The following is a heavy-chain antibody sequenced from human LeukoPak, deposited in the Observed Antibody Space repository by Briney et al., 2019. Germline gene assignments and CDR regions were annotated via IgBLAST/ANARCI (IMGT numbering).Heavy chain of an antibody. V-gene: IGHV1-69*05. D-gene: IGHD6-19*01. CDR3: ARDGPPGSGWFDY. J-gene: IGHJ4*02. Sequence: ASVKVSCKASGGTFSSYAISWVRQAPGQGLEWMGGIISIFGTANYAQKFQGRVTMTRDMSTSTVYMELSSLRSEDTAVYYCARDGPPGSGWFDYWGQGTLVTVSS. CDR1: GGTFSSYA. CDR2: IISIFGTA.